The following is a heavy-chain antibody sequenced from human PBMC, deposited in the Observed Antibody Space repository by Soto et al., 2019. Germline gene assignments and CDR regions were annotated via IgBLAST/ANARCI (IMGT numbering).Heavy chain of an antibody. Sequence: ASVKVSCKASGYTFTSYGINWVRQATGQGLEWMGWMNPNSGNTGYAQKFQGRVTMSRNTSISTAYMELSSLRSEDTAVYYCAKDYYDSSGYYPRALIFDYWGQGTLVTVSS. V-gene: IGHV1-8*01. D-gene: IGHD3-22*01. CDR3: AKDYYDSSGYYPRALIFDY. J-gene: IGHJ4*02. CDR2: MNPNSGNT. CDR1: GYTFTSYG.